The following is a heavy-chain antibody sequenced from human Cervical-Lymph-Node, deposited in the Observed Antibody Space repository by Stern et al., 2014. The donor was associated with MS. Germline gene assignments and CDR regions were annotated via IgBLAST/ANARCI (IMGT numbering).Heavy chain of an antibody. CDR1: GYRFSKNW. CDR2: IYPGDYET. V-gene: IGHV5-51*03. J-gene: IGHJ4*02. D-gene: IGHD5-24*01. CDR3: ARRGHGYMGIDH. Sequence: VQMVQSGPEVKKPGESLRISCEVSGYRFSKNWIGWVRQMPGKGLEWMGLIYPGDYETRYSQSFQRKVTIFVDKSTTTTYLHTSSLKASDTARYYCARRGHGYMGIDHWGQGTLVTVSS.